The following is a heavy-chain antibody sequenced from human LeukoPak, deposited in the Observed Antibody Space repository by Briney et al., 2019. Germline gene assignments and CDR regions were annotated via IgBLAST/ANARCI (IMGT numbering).Heavy chain of an antibody. V-gene: IGHV3-23*01. Sequence: GGSLRLSCEASGFTFSSYGMSWVRQAPGKRLEWVSGISVSGGNTFYADSVKGRFTISRDNSKNTLYLQMNSLRAEDTAVYYCAKRRTNYDILTGDFDYWGQGTLVTVSS. J-gene: IGHJ4*02. D-gene: IGHD3-9*01. CDR1: GFTFSSYG. CDR2: ISVSGGNT. CDR3: AKRRTNYDILTGDFDY.